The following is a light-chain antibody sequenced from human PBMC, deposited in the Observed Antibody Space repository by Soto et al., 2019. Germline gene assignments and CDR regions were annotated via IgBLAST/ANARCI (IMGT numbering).Light chain of an antibody. V-gene: IGKV3-20*01. CDR3: QQYGTSPRT. CDR2: GAS. J-gene: IGKJ1*01. CDR1: QRVSINY. Sequence: EIVLTQSPGTLSLSPGETATLSCRASQRVSINYLAWYQQKPGQAPRLLIYGASGRGTGFPDRFSGSESGTDFTLTISRLEAEDSAVYYCQQYGTSPRTFGQGTKEEI.